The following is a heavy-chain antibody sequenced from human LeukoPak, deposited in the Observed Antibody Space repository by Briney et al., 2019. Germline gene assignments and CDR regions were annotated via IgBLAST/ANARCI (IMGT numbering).Heavy chain of an antibody. CDR3: AKASWVSNADVVL. CDR1: GFTFSSYA. D-gene: IGHD2-15*01. Sequence: GGSLRLSCAASGFTFSSYAMSWVREAPARGLEWVSSLRGNGDTFYADSVKGRFTLSRDDSRNTVYLQLNNLRVEDTAVYYCAKASWVSNADVVLWGQGTVVTVSS. J-gene: IGHJ4*02. V-gene: IGHV3-23*01. CDR2: LRGNGDT.